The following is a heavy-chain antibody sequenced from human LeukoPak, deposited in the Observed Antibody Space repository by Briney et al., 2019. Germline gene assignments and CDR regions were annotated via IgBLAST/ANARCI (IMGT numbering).Heavy chain of an antibody. CDR3: ARGTYGSGSYYNNNWFDP. Sequence: SVKVSCKASGGTFSSYAISWVRQAPGQGLEWMGGIIPIFGTANYAQKFQGRVTITADKSTSTAYMELSSLRSEDTAVYYCARGTYGSGSYYNNNWFDPWGQGTLVTVSS. V-gene: IGHV1-69*06. J-gene: IGHJ5*02. D-gene: IGHD3-10*01. CDR1: GGTFSSYA. CDR2: IIPIFGTA.